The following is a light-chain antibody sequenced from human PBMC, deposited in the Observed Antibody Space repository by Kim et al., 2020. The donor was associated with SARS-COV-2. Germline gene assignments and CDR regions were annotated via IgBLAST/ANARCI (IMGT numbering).Light chain of an antibody. Sequence: VVMSPSPLSLPVTLGQPASLACRSRHSLVYSDGTTYLNWFQQRPDQSPRRLIYEVSNRDPGVPDRFSGSGAGTDFTLKISRVEAEDVGVDYCKQDIHPITFGQGTRLEIK. CDR1: HSLVYSDGTTY. J-gene: IGKJ5*01. CDR2: EVS. V-gene: IGKV2-30*01. CDR3: KQDIHPIT.